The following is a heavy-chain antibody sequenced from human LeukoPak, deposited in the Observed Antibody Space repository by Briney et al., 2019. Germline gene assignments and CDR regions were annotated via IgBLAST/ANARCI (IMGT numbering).Heavy chain of an antibody. D-gene: IGHD2-15*01. CDR2: FDPEDGET. CDR1: GYTLTELS. V-gene: IGHV1-24*01. J-gene: IGHJ5*02. CDR3: ATKGSMYCSGGSCFWS. Sequence: GASVKVSCKVSGYTLTELSMHWVRQAPGKGLEWMGGFDPEDGETIYAQKFQGRVTMTEDTSTDTAYMELSSLRSEDTAVYYCATKGSMYCSGGSCFWSWGQETLVTVSS.